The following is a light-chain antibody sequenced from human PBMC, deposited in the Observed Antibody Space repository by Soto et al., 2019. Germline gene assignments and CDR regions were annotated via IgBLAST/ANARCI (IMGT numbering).Light chain of an antibody. CDR1: QTISTY. V-gene: IGKV1-39*01. Sequence: QMTQSPSSLSASVGDRVTITCRASQTISTYLNWYQQKPGKAPKLLIYASSSLQSGVPSRFSGSGSGTDFTLTITSLQPEDFATYICQQSYGMPWTFGQGTKVEV. CDR2: ASS. J-gene: IGKJ1*01. CDR3: QQSYGMPWT.